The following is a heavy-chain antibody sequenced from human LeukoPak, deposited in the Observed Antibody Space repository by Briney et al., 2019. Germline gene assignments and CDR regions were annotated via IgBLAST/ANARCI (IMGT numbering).Heavy chain of an antibody. CDR1: GFTFSSYW. CDR2: IKQGGGEK. CDR3: AREYDSSGYYYRGLDY. Sequence: GGSLRLSCTASGFTFSSYWMSWVRQAPGKGLEWVANIKQGGGEKYYVDSVKGRFTISRDNAKNSLYLQMNSLRAEDTAVYYCAREYDSSGYYYRGLDYWGQGTLVTVSS. D-gene: IGHD3-22*01. J-gene: IGHJ4*02. V-gene: IGHV3-7*01.